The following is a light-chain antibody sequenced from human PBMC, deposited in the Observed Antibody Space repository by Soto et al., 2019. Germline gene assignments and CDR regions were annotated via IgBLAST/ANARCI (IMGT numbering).Light chain of an antibody. Sequence: DIQMTQSPSSLSASVEDRVIITCRASQSISNHLNRYQQKPGKAPKLLIFAASSLQSGVPSRFSGSRSGPDFTLTISSLQPEDCATYCCMQHNSYPLPFGGGTMV. CDR1: QSISNH. CDR3: MQHNSYPLP. J-gene: IGKJ4*01. V-gene: IGKV1-17*01. CDR2: AAS.